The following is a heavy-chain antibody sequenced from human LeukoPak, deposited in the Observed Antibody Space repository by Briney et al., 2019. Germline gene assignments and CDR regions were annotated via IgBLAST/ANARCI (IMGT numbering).Heavy chain of an antibody. Sequence: PSETLSLTCTVSGGSISSNSYYWGWIRQPPGKGLEWIGSIYYSGSTYYNPSLKSRVTISVDTSKNQFSLKLSSVTAADTAVYYCAGGYYDSSGYYGSWYAFDIWGQGTMVTVSS. CDR2: IYYSGST. V-gene: IGHV4-39*07. CDR3: AGGYYDSSGYYGSWYAFDI. CDR1: GGSISSNSYY. D-gene: IGHD3-22*01. J-gene: IGHJ3*02.